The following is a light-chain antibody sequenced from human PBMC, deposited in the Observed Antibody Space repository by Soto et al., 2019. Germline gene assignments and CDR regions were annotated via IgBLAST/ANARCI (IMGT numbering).Light chain of an antibody. V-gene: IGKV3-20*01. CDR3: QQYVSSSRT. CDR2: GAS. Sequence: EIVLTQSPGTLSLSPGERATPPCRASQRVTGYLAWYQQKPGQAPRLLIYGASSRATGIPDRFSGSGSGTDFTLTISRLEPEDFAVYYCQQYVSSSRTFGQGTKVEIK. J-gene: IGKJ1*01. CDR1: QRVTGY.